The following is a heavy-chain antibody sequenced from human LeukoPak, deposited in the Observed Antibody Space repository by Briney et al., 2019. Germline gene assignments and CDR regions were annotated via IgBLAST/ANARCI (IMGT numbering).Heavy chain of an antibody. CDR2: VNDRGTT. CDR3: ARGGYYYDSSGYRFDY. J-gene: IGHJ4*02. D-gene: IGHD3-22*01. Sequence: SETLSLTCAVYGASFSDSSWSWVRQPPGKGLQWIGEVNDRGTTDYNPSLQSRIAISVDTSKNQFSLNLRSVTAADTAVYYCARGGYYYDSSGYRFDYWGQGTLVTVSS. V-gene: IGHV4-34*01. CDR1: GASFSDSS.